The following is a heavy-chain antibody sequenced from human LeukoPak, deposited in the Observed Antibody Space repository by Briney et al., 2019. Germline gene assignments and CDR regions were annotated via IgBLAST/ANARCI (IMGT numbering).Heavy chain of an antibody. J-gene: IGHJ4*02. CDR2: INPNSGGT. D-gene: IGHD3-22*01. CDR3: ARIGYYYDSSGYYYDPDFDY. V-gene: IGHV1-2*02. Sequence: ASVKVSCKASGYTFTGYYMHWVRQAPGQGLEWMGWINPNSGGTNYAQKFRGRVTMTRDTSISTAYMELSRLRSDDTAVYYCARIGYYYDSSGYYYDPDFDYWGQGTLVTVSS. CDR1: GYTFTGYY.